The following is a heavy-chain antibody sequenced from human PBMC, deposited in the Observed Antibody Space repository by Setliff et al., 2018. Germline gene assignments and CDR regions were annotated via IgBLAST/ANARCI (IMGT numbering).Heavy chain of an antibody. CDR3: ARSLGSGSYYNSRPFYSDY. CDR2: IYDTGYV. CDR1: RGSISTYA. D-gene: IGHD3-10*01. Sequence: PSETLSLTCTVSRGSISTYAWSWIRHIPGKGLEWVGYIYDTGYVNYNPSLKSRVTISVDTSKNQFSLKLTSVTAADTAVYFCARSLGSGSYYNSRPFYSDYWGQGTLVTVSS. V-gene: IGHV4-59*08. J-gene: IGHJ4*02.